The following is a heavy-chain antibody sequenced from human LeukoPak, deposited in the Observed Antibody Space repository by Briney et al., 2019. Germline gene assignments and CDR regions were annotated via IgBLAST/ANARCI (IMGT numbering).Heavy chain of an antibody. D-gene: IGHD6-13*01. CDR1: GFTFSSYA. CDR3: ARGGRLAAAGVGENYYYFDY. Sequence: GGSLRLSCAASGFTFSSYAMHWVRQAPGKGLEWVAVISYDGSNKYYADSVKGRFTISRDNSKNTLYLQMNSLRAEDTAVYYRARGGRLAAAGVGENYYYFDYWGQGTLVTVSS. V-gene: IGHV3-30*04. J-gene: IGHJ4*02. CDR2: ISYDGSNK.